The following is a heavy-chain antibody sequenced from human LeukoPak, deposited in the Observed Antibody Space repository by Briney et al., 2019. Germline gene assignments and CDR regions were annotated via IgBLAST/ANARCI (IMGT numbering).Heavy chain of an antibody. CDR3: AKQRASYYYDSSGYFDY. J-gene: IGHJ4*02. Sequence: PGRSLRLSCAASGLTFISYAMSSVRQAPGEGLGWVSAICGSVGSTYYADSVKGRFTISRDNSKNTLYLQTNSRRAEDTAVYYCAKQRASYYYDSSGYFDYWGQGTLVSVP. D-gene: IGHD3-22*01. CDR2: ICGSVGST. V-gene: IGHV3-23*01. CDR1: GLTFISYA.